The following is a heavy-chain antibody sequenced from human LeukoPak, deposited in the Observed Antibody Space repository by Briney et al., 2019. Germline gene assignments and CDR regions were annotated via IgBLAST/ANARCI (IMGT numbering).Heavy chain of an antibody. CDR2: ISSSSSYI. V-gene: IGHV3-21*01. D-gene: IGHD2-21*01. Sequence: PGRSLRLSCAASGFTFSSYAMSWVRQAPGKGLEWVSSISSSSSYIYYADSVKGRFTISRDNAKNSLYLQMNSLRAEDTAVYYCARDPGIPRWYFDLWGRGTLVTVSS. CDR1: GFTFSSYA. J-gene: IGHJ2*01. CDR3: ARDPGIPRWYFDL.